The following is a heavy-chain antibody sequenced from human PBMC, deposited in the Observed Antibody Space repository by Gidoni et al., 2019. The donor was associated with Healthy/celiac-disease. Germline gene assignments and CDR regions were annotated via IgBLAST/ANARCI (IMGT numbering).Heavy chain of an antibody. D-gene: IGHD6-13*01. CDR3: TTGSYAGSWSRDAFDI. J-gene: IGHJ3*02. Sequence: EVQLFESGGGLVQPGGSLKLSCAASGLTFSSYAVSWVRQAPGKGLEWVSAISGSGGSTYSAYSVKGRFTISRDNSKNTLSLQMSSLRAEDTALYYCTTGSYAGSWSRDAFDIWGQGTMVTVSS. V-gene: IGHV3-23*01. CDR1: GLTFSSYA. CDR2: ISGSGGST.